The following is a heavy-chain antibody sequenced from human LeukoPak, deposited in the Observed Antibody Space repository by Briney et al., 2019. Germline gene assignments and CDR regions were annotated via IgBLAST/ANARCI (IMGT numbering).Heavy chain of an antibody. CDR1: GGSFSGHY. CDR3: ARRRDWNDVLDY. J-gene: IGHJ4*02. D-gene: IGHD1-1*01. CDR2: INQSGGT. Sequence: SETLSHTCAVHGGSFSGHYWTWVRQSPGKGLEWIGEINQSGGTNYNPSVKSRLTISVDTSKNQFSLTVTSVTAADTALYYCARRRDWNDVLDYWGQGTLVTVSS. V-gene: IGHV4-34*01.